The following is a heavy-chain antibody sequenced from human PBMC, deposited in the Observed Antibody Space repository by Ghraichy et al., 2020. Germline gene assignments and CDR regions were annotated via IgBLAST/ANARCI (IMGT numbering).Heavy chain of an antibody. CDR3: ARDSPGWLRPAAFDI. CDR1: GFTFSSYS. V-gene: IGHV3-21*01. CDR2: ISSSSSYI. J-gene: IGHJ3*02. D-gene: IGHD3-22*01. Sequence: GESLNISCAASGFTFSSYSMNWVRQAPGKGLEWVSSISSSSSYIYYADSVKGRFTISRDNAKNSLYLQMNSLRAEDTAVYYCARDSPGWLRPAAFDIWGQGTMVTVSS.